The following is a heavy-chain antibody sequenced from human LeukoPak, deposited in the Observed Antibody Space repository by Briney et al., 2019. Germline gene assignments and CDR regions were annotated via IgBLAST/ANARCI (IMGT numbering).Heavy chain of an antibody. J-gene: IGHJ4*02. V-gene: IGHV3-7*01. CDR2: INQGASEK. Sequence: PGGSLRLSCVASGFMFSGYWMSWVRQTPGKGLEWVANINQGASEKYYVDSVKGRFTIPRDNAKNSLYLQMNSLRAEDTAVYYCARHCSSTNCRAYWGQGTLVTVSS. CDR1: GFMFSGYW. D-gene: IGHD2-2*01. CDR3: ARHCSSTNCRAY.